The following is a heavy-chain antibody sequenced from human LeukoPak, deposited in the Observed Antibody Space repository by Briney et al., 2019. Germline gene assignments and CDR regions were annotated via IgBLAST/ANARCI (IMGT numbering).Heavy chain of an antibody. CDR3: ARHVTRYSSSPGGFDY. CDR1: GGSISSSSYY. V-gene: IGHV4-39*01. J-gene: IGHJ4*02. Sequence: PSETLSLTCTVSGGSISSSSYYWGWLRQPPGKGLEWIGSIYYSGSTYYNPSLKSRVTISVDTSKNQFSLKLSSVTAADTAVYYGARHVTRYSSSPGGFDYWGQGTLVTVSS. CDR2: IYYSGST. D-gene: IGHD6-13*01.